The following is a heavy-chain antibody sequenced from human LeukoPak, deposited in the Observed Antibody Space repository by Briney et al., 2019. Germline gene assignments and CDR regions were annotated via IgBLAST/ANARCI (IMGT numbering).Heavy chain of an antibody. CDR1: GFTFCRYG. D-gene: IGHD4-17*01. CDR3: ASSVDYGDPTFDY. J-gene: IGHJ4*02. V-gene: IGHV3-33*01. Sequence: PGRSLRLSCAASGFTFCRYGMHWVRQAPGKGLEWVAVIWYDGSNEYYADSVKGRFTISRDNSKNTVYLQMNSLRAEDTAVYYCASSVDYGDPTFDYWGQGTLVTVSS. CDR2: IWYDGSNE.